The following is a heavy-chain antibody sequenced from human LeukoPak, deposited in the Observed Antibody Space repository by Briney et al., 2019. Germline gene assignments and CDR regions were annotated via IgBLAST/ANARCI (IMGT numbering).Heavy chain of an antibody. Sequence: SQTLSLTCAISGDTFSNNSAAWNWLRQSPSRGLEWLGRTYYRSKWYNDYAVSVKSRITINPDTSKNQFSLQLNSVTPEDTAVYYCARGRSWGESGFDYWGQGTLVTVSS. V-gene: IGHV6-1*01. CDR2: TYYRSKWYN. CDR1: GDTFSNNSAA. D-gene: IGHD6-13*01. J-gene: IGHJ4*02. CDR3: ARGRSWGESGFDY.